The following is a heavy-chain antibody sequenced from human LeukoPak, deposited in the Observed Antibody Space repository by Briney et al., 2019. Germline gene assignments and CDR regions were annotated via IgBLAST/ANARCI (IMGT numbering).Heavy chain of an antibody. CDR3: ARSPVYCSSTSCSLGP. J-gene: IGHJ5*02. CDR2: MNPNSGNT. Sequence: ASVKVSCKASGYTFTSYDINWVRQATGQGPEWMGWMNPNSGNTGYAQKFQGRVTITRNTSISTAYMELSSLRSEDTAVYYCARSPVYCSSTSCSLGPWGQGTLVTVSS. V-gene: IGHV1-8*03. CDR1: GYTFTSYD. D-gene: IGHD2-2*01.